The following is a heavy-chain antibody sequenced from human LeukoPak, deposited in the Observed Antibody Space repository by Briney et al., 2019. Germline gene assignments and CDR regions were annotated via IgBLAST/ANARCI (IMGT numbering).Heavy chain of an antibody. CDR2: ISYDGSNK. J-gene: IGHJ4*02. V-gene: IGHV3-30-3*01. CDR1: GFTFSSYA. Sequence: GGSLRLSCAASGFTFSSYAMHWVRQAPGKGLEWVAVISYDGSNKYYADSVKGRFTISRDNSKNTLYLQMNSLRAEDTAVYYCARDGYCGGDCYSGFDYWGQGTLVTVSS. D-gene: IGHD2-21*01. CDR3: ARDGYCGGDCYSGFDY.